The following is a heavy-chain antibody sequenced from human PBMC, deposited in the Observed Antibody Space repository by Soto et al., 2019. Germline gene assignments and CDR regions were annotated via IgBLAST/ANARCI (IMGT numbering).Heavy chain of an antibody. CDR2: IIPIFPTP. J-gene: IGHJ6*02. V-gene: IGHV1-69*14. D-gene: IGHD1-26*01. Sequence: QVQLVQSGAEVKKPGSSVTVSCQASGGTFGNSAISWVRQAPGQGLEWMGGIIPIFPTPDYAQKFQGRVTITADKSRRTACIELTSLRSGETAVYYCAGDTDRQEIGGNYCGGVDVWGQCTTVTV. CDR1: GGTFGNSA. CDR3: AGDTDRQEIGGNYCGGVDV.